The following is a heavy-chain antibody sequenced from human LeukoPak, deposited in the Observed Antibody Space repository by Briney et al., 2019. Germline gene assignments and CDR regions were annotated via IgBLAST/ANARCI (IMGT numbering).Heavy chain of an antibody. J-gene: IGHJ4*02. D-gene: IGHD5-18*01. Sequence: SGRSLRLSCAASGFTFSTYDMHWVRQAPGKGLEWVAVISSDGSNKYYADSVEGRFTISRDNSKNTLYLQMNSLRAEDTAVYYCAKRGYSYSFDYWGQGTLVTVSS. V-gene: IGHV3-30*18. CDR2: ISSDGSNK. CDR1: GFTFSTYD. CDR3: AKRGYSYSFDY.